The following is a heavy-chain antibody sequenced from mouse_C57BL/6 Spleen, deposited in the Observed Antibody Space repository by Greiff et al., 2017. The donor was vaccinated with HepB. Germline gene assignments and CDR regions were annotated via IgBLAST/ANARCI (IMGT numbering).Heavy chain of an antibody. CDR2: IDPSDSET. J-gene: IGHJ1*03. Sequence: QVQLQQPVAELVRPGSSVKLSCKASGYTFTSYWMHWVKQRPIQGLEWIGNIDPSDSETHYNQKFKDKATLTVDKSSSTAYMQLSSLTSEDSAVYYCARWGNWYFDVWGTGTTVTVSS. V-gene: IGHV1-52*01. CDR3: ARWGNWYFDV. CDR1: GYTFTSYW.